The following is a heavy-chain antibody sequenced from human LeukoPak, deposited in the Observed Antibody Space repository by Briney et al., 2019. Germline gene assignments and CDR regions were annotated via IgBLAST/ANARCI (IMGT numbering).Heavy chain of an antibody. Sequence: PGRSLRLSCAASGFTFSSYGMHWVRQAPGKGLEWVAVISYDGSNKYYADSVKGRFTISRDNSKNTLYLQMNSLRAEDTAVYYCARELGYCTNGVCLYYFDYWGQGTLVTVSS. D-gene: IGHD2-8*01. J-gene: IGHJ4*02. V-gene: IGHV3-30*03. CDR1: GFTFSSYG. CDR3: ARELGYCTNGVCLYYFDY. CDR2: ISYDGSNK.